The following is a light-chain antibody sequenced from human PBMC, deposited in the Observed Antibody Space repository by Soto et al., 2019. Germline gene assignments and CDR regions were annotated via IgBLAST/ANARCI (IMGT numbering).Light chain of an antibody. V-gene: IGLV2-14*01. CDR1: MRDVGAYNL. CDR3: SAYTARSTLV. J-gene: IGLJ3*02. Sequence: QSVLTQPASVSGSAGQSITISCSGTMRDVGAYNLVSWYQQHPGTAPKLIIYEVRNRPSGISSRFSGSSSGNTASLTISGLQSEDEGDYYCSAYTARSTLVFGGGTKLTVL. CDR2: EVR.